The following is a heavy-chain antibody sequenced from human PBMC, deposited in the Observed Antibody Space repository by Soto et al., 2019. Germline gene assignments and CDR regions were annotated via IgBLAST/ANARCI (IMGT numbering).Heavy chain of an antibody. CDR3: ARDRYNNYYGMDV. V-gene: IGHV4-61*01. D-gene: IGHD1-1*01. J-gene: IGHJ6*02. CDR2: IHYSGST. Sequence: QVQLQESGPGLVKPSETLSLTCTVSGGSVVSGSYYWSWIRQPPGKGLEWIGYIHYSGSTTYNPSLKSRVRISVDTSKNQFSLKVSSVTATDTAVYYCARDRYNNYYGMDVWGQGTTVTVSS. CDR1: GGSVVSGSYY.